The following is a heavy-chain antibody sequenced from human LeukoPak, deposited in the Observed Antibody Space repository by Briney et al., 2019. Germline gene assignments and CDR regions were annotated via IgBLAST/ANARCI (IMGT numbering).Heavy chain of an antibody. CDR2: IIPILGIA. CDR3: ARGAPLELLFDY. Sequence: SVKVSSKASGGTFSSYTISWVRQAPGQGLEWMGRIIPILGIANYAQKFQGRVTITTDESTSTAYMELSSLRSEDTAVYYCARGAPLELLFDYWGQGALVTVSS. V-gene: IGHV1-69*16. J-gene: IGHJ4*02. CDR1: GGTFSSYT. D-gene: IGHD1-26*01.